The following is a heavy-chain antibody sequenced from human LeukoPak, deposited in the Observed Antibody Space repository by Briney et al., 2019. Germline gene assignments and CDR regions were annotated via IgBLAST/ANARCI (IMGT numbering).Heavy chain of an antibody. CDR2: IRYDGSNK. J-gene: IGHJ3*02. V-gene: IGHV3-30*02. CDR1: GFTFSSYG. CDR3: AKLVSSVVRRENGHHAFDI. Sequence: HPGGSLRLSCAASGFTFSSYGMHWVRQAPGKGLEWVAFIRYDGSNKYYADSVKGRFTISRDNSKNTLYLQMNSLRAEDTAVYYCAKLVSSVVRRENGHHAFDIWGQGTMVTVSS. D-gene: IGHD2-21*01.